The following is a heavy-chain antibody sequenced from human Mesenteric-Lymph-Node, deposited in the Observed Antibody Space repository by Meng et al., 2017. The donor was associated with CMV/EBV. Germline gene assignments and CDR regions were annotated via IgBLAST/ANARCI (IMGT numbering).Heavy chain of an antibody. J-gene: IGHJ6*02. CDR1: GFTFDDFA. V-gene: IGHV3-21*01. Sequence: GESLKISCAASGFTFDDFAMSWVRQAPGKGLEWVSSISSSSSYIYYADSVKGRFTISRDNAKNSLYLQMNSLRAEDTAVYYCARDRGQQLVRETDIWGQGTTVTVSS. D-gene: IGHD6-13*01. CDR3: ARDRGQQLVRETDI. CDR2: ISSSSSYI.